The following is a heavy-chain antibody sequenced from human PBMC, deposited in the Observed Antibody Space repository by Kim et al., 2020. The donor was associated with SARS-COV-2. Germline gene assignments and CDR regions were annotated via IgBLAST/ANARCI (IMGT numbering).Heavy chain of an antibody. V-gene: IGHV3-53*01. CDR1: GFTASSSY. CDR2: IFSDGST. D-gene: IGHD6-19*01. J-gene: IGHJ4*02. Sequence: GGSLRLSGAASGFTASSSYLSWVRQVPGKGLEWVSNIFSDGSTYYADSVKGRFTISRDISKNTLYLQMNSLRAEDTAVYHCARESAVAGLIDYWGQGTLVTVSS. CDR3: ARESAVAGLIDY.